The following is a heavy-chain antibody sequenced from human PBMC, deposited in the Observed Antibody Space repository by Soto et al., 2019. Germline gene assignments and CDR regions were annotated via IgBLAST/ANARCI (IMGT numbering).Heavy chain of an antibody. CDR2: ISGSGGST. CDR1: GFTFSSYA. CDR3: AKLGGDFLLFDY. D-gene: IGHD3-16*01. J-gene: IGHJ4*02. Sequence: EVQLLESGGGLVQPGGSLRLSCAASGFTFSSYAMSWVRQAPGKGLEWVSAISGSGGSTYYADSVKGRFTISRDNAKNTLYLQMNSLRAEDTAVYYCAKLGGDFLLFDYWGQGTLVTVSS. V-gene: IGHV3-23*01.